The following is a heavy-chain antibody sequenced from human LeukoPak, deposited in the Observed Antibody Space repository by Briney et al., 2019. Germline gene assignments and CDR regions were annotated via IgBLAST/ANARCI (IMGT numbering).Heavy chain of an antibody. Sequence: GESLKISCKASGYSSTTYWIGWVRQMPGRGLEWMGIIYPGDSDTRYSPSFQGQVTISADKSINTAYLQWSSLKVSDTAMYYCAKGYDSSNNFSSSWGQGTLVTVSS. CDR1: GYSSTTYW. V-gene: IGHV5-51*01. CDR3: AKGYDSSNNFSSS. J-gene: IGHJ5*02. D-gene: IGHD3-22*01. CDR2: IYPGDSDT.